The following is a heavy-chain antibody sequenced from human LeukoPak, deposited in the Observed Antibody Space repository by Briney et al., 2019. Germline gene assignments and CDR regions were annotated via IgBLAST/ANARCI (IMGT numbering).Heavy chain of an antibody. J-gene: IGHJ4*02. CDR3: ARVRSWWLFAAFDY. Sequence: PSETLSLTCAVYGGSFSGYYWSWIRQPPGKGLEWIGEINHSGSTNYNPSLKSRVTISVDTSKNQFSLKLSSVTAADTAVYYCARVRSWWLFAAFDYWGQGTLVTVSS. CDR2: INHSGST. CDR1: GGSFSGYY. D-gene: IGHD3-22*01. V-gene: IGHV4-34*01.